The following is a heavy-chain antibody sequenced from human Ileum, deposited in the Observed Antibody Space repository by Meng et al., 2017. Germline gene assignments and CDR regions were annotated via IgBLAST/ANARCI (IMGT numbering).Heavy chain of an antibody. CDR3: ARDRAYGDCEGGLDY. CDR2: ISYDGSNK. D-gene: IGHD4-17*01. V-gene: IGHV3-30*01. CDR1: GFTFSSYA. J-gene: IGHJ4*02. Sequence: GESLKISCAASGFTFSSYAMHWVRQAPGKGLEWVAVISYDGSNKYYADSVKGRFTISRDNSKNTLYLQMNSLGAEDTAVYYCARDRAYGDCEGGLDYWGQGTLVTVSS.